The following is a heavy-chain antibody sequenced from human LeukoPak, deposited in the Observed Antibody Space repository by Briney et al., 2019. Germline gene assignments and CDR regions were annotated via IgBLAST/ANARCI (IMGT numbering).Heavy chain of an antibody. CDR2: ISSSSSYI. CDR3: ARDKYSGSYRGPL. J-gene: IGHJ4*02. D-gene: IGHD1-26*01. Sequence: AGGSLRPSCAASGFTFSSYSMNWVRQAPGKGLEWVSSISSSSSYIYYADSVKGRFTISRDNAKNSLYLQMNSLRAEDTAVYYCARDKYSGSYRGPLWGQGTLVTVSS. CDR1: GFTFSSYS. V-gene: IGHV3-21*01.